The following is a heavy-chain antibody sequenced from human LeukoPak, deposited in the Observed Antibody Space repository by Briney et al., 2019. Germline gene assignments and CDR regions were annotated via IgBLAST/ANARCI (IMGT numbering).Heavy chain of an antibody. Sequence: SVKVSCKASGGTFSSYAISWVRQAPGQGLEWMGGVIPIFGTSNYAQKFQGRVTITADESTGTAYMELSSLRSEDTAVYYCARGLIPAAASPFDYWGQGTLVTVSS. CDR3: ARGLIPAAASPFDY. CDR1: GGTFSSYA. V-gene: IGHV1-69*13. J-gene: IGHJ4*02. CDR2: VIPIFGTS. D-gene: IGHD2-2*01.